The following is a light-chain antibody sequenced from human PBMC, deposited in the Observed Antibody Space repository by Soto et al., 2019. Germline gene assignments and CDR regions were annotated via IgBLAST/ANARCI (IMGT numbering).Light chain of an antibody. CDR3: LQDFNYPIT. CDR2: GAS. Sequence: SLSAVSAHVRDRVTISCRASRDIRNVLAWYQHAPGKDPKCLIYGASILHSGVPSRFSGSGSGTDFTLTISSLLPEDFTTYYCLQDFNYPITSGHRTRLEIK. J-gene: IGKJ5*01. V-gene: IGKV1-6*01. CDR1: RDIRNV.